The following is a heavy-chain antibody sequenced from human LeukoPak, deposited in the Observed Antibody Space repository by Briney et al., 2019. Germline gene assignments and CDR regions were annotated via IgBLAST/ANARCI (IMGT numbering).Heavy chain of an antibody. CDR1: GFTFSSYG. V-gene: IGHV3-23*01. CDR3: AKEVPDYYDSSGYYYWTGLSFWY. CDR2: ISGSGGST. D-gene: IGHD3-22*01. Sequence: PGGSLRLSCAASGFTFSSYGMSWVRQAPGKGLEWVSAISGSGGSTYYADSVKGRFTISRDNSKNTLYLQMNSLRAEDTAVYYCAKEVPDYYDSSGYYYWTGLSFWYWGQGTLVTVSS. J-gene: IGHJ4*02.